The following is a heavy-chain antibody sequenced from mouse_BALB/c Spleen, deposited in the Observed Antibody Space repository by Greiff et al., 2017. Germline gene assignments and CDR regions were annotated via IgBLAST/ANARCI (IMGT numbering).Heavy chain of an antibody. J-gene: IGHJ2*01. D-gene: IGHD2-4*01. CDR2: IDPETGGT. CDR1: GYTFTDYE. Sequence: QVQLQQSGAELVRPGASVTLSCKASGYTFTDYEMHWVKQTPVHGLEWIGAIDPETGGTAYNQKFKGKATLTADKSSSTAYMELRSLTSEDSAVYYCTREGEIYYDYDGDYWGQGTTLTVSS. V-gene: IGHV1-15*01. CDR3: TREGEIYYDYDGDY.